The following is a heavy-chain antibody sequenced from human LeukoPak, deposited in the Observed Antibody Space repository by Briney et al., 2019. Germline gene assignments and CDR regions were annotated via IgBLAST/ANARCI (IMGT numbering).Heavy chain of an antibody. D-gene: IGHD3-10*01. V-gene: IGHV1-58*02. J-gene: IGHJ4*02. CDR1: GFTFTSSA. Sequence: ASVKVSCKASGFTFTSSAMQWVRQARGQRLEWIGWIVVGSGSTNYAQKFQERVTITRDMSTSTAYMELSSLRSEDTAVYYCAANYQGGGYYPIDYWGQGTLVTVSS. CDR2: IVVGSGST. CDR3: AANYQGGGYYPIDY.